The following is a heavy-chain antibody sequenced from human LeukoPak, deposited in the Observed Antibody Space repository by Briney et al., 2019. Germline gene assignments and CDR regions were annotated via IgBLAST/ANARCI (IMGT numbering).Heavy chain of an antibody. D-gene: IGHD3-16*02. Sequence: GGSLRLSCAASGISVSSNCMSWVRQAPGKGLQWVSVIYVDGSTYYADSVKGRFTISRDNSRNTLYLQMNSLRAEDTAVYYCARDLATRQRTGLYDSWGQGALVTVSS. V-gene: IGHV3-66*01. CDR2: IYVDGST. CDR3: ARDLATRQRTGLYDS. J-gene: IGHJ4*02. CDR1: GISVSSNC.